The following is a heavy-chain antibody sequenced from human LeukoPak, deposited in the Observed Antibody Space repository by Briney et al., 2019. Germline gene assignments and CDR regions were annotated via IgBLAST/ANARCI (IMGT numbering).Heavy chain of an antibody. V-gene: IGHV3-20*04. D-gene: IGHD1-14*01. CDR3: ARGNGNHDYYYYMDV. CDR1: GFTFDDYG. J-gene: IGHJ6*03. Sequence: VGSLRLSCAASGFTFDDYGMIWVRQAPGKGLEWVSGINWNGGSTGYADSVKGRFTISRDNAKNSLYLQVNSLRAEDTALYYCARGNGNHDYYYYMDVWGKGTTVTVSS. CDR2: INWNGGST.